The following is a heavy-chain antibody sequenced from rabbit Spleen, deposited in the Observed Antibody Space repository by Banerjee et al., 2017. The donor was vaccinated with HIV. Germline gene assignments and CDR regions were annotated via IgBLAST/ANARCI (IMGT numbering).Heavy chain of an antibody. CDR1: GFDFTSTYY. V-gene: IGHV1S40*01. CDR2: IDTNSGET. D-gene: IGHD4-1*01. J-gene: IGHJ4*01. CDR3: ARETSSGWGIVSYYFNL. Sequence: QSLEESGGDLVKPGASLTLTCKASGFDFTSTYYMCWVRQAPGKGLEWIACIDTNSGETAYASWAKGRFTISKTSSTTVTLQMTSLTAADTATYFCARETSSGWGIVSYYFNLWGPGTLVTVS.